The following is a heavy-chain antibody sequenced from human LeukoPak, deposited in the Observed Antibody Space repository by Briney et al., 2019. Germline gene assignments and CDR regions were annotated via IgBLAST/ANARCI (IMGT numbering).Heavy chain of an antibody. J-gene: IGHJ4*02. D-gene: IGHD3-22*01. CDR3: AKEGVGDYYDSKYYFDY. Sequence: GGSLRLSCTVSGFTVSSNSMSWVRQAPGKGLEWVSFIYSGGNTHYSDSVKGRFTISRDNSKNTLYLQMNSLRAEDTAVYYCAKEGVGDYYDSKYYFDYWGQGTLVTVSS. V-gene: IGHV3-53*05. CDR2: IYSGGNT. CDR1: GFTVSSNS.